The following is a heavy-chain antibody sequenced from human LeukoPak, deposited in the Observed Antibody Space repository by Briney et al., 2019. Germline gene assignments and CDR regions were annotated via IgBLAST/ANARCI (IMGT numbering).Heavy chain of an antibody. J-gene: IGHJ4*02. D-gene: IGHD4-17*01. Sequence: PSETLSLTCAVYGGSFSGYYWGWIRQPPGKGLEWIGEINHSGSTNYNPSLKSRVTISVDTSKNQFSLKLSSVTAADTAVYYCARGGDYGREYFDYWGQGTLVTVSS. CDR1: GGSFSGYY. CDR2: INHSGST. CDR3: ARGGDYGREYFDY. V-gene: IGHV4-34*01.